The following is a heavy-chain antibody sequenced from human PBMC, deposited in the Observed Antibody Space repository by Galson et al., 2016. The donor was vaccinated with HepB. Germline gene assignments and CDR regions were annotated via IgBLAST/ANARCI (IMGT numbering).Heavy chain of an antibody. CDR2: ISKSGSNI. CDR1: GFTLGDFY. CDR3: ARERVPEWMQFFQYFDL. D-gene: IGHD3-3*01. V-gene: IGHV3-11*01. Sequence: SLRLSCAASGFTLGDFYMSWIRQAPGKGLEWVSYISKSGSNIYYADSVKGRFTISRDNADNSLYLQMNSLTVEDTATYYCARERVPEWMQFFQYFDLWGRGTLVTVSS. J-gene: IGHJ2*01.